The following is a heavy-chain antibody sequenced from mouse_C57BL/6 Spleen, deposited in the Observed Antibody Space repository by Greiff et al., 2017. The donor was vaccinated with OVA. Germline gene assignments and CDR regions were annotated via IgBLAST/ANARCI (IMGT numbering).Heavy chain of an antibody. J-gene: IGHJ2*01. CDR3: ARQYYYGDYFDY. D-gene: IGHD1-1*01. CDR2: ISSGGSYT. V-gene: IGHV5-6*01. Sequence: EVQLVESGGDLVKPGGSLKLSCAASGFTFSSYGMSWVRQTPDKRLEWVATISSGGSYTYYPDSVKGRFTISRDNAKNTLYLQMSSLKSEDTAMYYCARQYYYGDYFDYWGQGTTLTVSS. CDR1: GFTFSSYG.